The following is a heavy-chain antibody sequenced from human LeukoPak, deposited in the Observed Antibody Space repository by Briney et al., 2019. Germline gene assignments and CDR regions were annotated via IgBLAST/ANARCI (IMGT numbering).Heavy chain of an antibody. CDR3: AKVRIGYCSGGSCHAFDY. CDR1: GFTFSSYG. V-gene: IGHV3-23*01. J-gene: IGHJ4*02. D-gene: IGHD2-15*01. CDR2: ISGSGGST. Sequence: PGGSLRLSCAASGFTFSSYGMSWVRQAPGKGLEWVSAISGSGGSTYYADSVKGRFTISRDNSKNTLYLQMNSLRAEDTAVYYCAKVRIGYCSGGSCHAFDYWGQGTLVTVSS.